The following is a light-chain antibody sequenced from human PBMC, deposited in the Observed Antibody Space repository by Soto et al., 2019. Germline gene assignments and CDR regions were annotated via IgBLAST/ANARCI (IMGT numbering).Light chain of an antibody. CDR2: AAY. J-gene: IGKJ4*01. CDR1: QGISSY. V-gene: IGKV1-8*01. Sequence: AIRMTQSPSSLSASTGDRVTITCRASQGISSYLAWYQQKPGKAPKLLIYAAYTLQSGVPSRFSGSGSGTDFTLTISCLQSEDFATYYCQQYYSYLLTFGGGTKVEIK. CDR3: QQYYSYLLT.